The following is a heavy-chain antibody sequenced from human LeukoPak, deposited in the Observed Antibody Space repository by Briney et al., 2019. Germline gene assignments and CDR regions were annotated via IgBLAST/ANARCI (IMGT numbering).Heavy chain of an antibody. D-gene: IGHD3-22*01. Sequence: ASVKVSFTASGYTFTSYYMHWVRQAPGQGLEWMGIINPSGGSTSYAQKFQGRVTMTRDTSTSTVYMELSSLRSEDTAVYYCARKAWSGYYYDYWGQGTLVTVSS. J-gene: IGHJ4*02. CDR2: INPSGGST. CDR1: GYTFTSYY. CDR3: ARKAWSGYYYDY. V-gene: IGHV1-46*01.